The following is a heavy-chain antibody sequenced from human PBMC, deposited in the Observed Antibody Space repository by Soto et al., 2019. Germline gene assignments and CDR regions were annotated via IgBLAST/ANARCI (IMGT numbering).Heavy chain of an antibody. CDR3: ARAVEMAAQDAFDI. J-gene: IGHJ3*02. CDR1: GGTFSSYA. CDR2: IIPIFGTA. Sequence: ASVKVSCNASGGTFSSYAISWVRQAPGQGLEWMGGIIPIFGTANYAQKFQGRVTITADESTSTDYMELSSLRAEDTVVYYCARAVEMAAQDAFDIWGQG. D-gene: IGHD6-19*01. V-gene: IGHV1-69*13.